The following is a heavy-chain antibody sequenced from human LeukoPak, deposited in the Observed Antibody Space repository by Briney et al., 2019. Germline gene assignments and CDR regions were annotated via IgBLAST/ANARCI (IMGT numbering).Heavy chain of an antibody. D-gene: IGHD2-2*01. CDR1: GYSFTSGHY. V-gene: IGHV4-38-2*01. Sequence: PSETLSLTCPVSGYSFTSGHYWGWIRQPPGKGLEWIGNIYHTGGTHYNPSLTSRGTISVDTSKNQFSLKLSSVTAADTAVYYCARYCSSTSCILRGFDYWGQGTLVTVSS. CDR2: IYHTGGT. J-gene: IGHJ4*02. CDR3: ARYCSSTSCILRGFDY.